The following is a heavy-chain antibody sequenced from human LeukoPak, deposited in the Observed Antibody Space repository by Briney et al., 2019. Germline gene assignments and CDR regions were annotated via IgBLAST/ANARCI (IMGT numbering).Heavy chain of an antibody. CDR2: ISGSGGST. CDR3: AKRLTTMIVVVINDAFDI. CDR1: GFTFSDYA. Sequence: GGSLRLSCAASGFTFSDYAMSWVRQAPGKGLEWVSAISGSGGSTYYADSVKGRFTISRDNSKNTLYLQMNSLRAEDTAVYYCAKRLTTMIVVVINDAFDIWGQGTMVTVSS. D-gene: IGHD3-22*01. J-gene: IGHJ3*02. V-gene: IGHV3-23*01.